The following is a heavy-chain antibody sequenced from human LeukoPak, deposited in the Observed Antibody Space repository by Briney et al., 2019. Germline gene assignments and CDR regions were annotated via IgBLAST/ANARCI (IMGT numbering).Heavy chain of an antibody. CDR3: ARSVRLLSLATADNWFDP. J-gene: IGHJ5*02. Sequence: PSETLSLTCTVSGGSMSSYYWSWIRQPPGKGLEWIGYIYYSGITNYNPSLKSRVTISIDTSENQFSLNLRSVTAADTAVYFCARSVRLLSLATADNWFDPCGQGTLVTVSS. D-gene: IGHD2-21*02. CDR2: IYYSGIT. CDR1: GGSMSSYY. V-gene: IGHV4-59*01.